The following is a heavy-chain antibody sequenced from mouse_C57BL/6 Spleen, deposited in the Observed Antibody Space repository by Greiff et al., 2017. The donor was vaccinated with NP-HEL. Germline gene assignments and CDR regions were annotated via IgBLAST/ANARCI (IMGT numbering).Heavy chain of an antibody. CDR1: GYTFTSYW. J-gene: IGHJ4*01. V-gene: IGHV1-59*01. CDR3: VPRYDSGRYAMDY. D-gene: IGHD1-1*01. CDR2: IDPSDSYT. Sequence: QVQLQQPGAELVRPGTSVKLSCKASGYTFTSYWMHWVKQRPGQGLEWIGVIDPSDSYTNYNQKFKGKATLTVDTSSSTAYMQLSSLTSEDSAVYYCVPRYDSGRYAMDYWGQGTSVTVSS.